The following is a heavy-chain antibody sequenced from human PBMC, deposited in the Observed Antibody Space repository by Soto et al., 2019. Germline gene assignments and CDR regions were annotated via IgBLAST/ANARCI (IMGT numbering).Heavy chain of an antibody. CDR1: GYTFTSCG. CDR3: ARDPLELPPDY. Sequence: ASVTVSCKDSGYTFTSCGIRWVRQAPGQGLEWMGWISAYNGNTNYAQKLQGRVTMTTDTSTSTAYMELRSLRSDDTAVYYCARDPLELPPDYWGQGTLVTVSS. V-gene: IGHV1-18*01. J-gene: IGHJ4*02. CDR2: ISAYNGNT. D-gene: IGHD1-7*01.